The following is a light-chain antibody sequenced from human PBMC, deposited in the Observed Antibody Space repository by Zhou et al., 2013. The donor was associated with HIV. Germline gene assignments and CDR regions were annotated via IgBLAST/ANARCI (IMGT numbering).Light chain of an antibody. CDR1: SSDVGGSNY. J-gene: IGLJ1*01. CDR2: DVS. CDR3: CSYTSSSTLYV. Sequence: QSALTQPASVSGSPGQSITISCTGTSSDVGGSNYVSWYQQHPDKAPKLMIYDVSNRPSGVSNRFSGSKSGNTASLTISGLQAEDEADYYCCSYTSSSTLYVFGTGTKVTVL. V-gene: IGLV2-14*03.